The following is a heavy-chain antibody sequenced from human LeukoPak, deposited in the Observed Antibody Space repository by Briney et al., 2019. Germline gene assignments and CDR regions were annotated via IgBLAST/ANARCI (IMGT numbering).Heavy chain of an antibody. V-gene: IGHV3-30*02. J-gene: IGHJ6*03. CDR2: IQYDGSNE. CDR1: RFSFSSYG. CDR3: AKDRCSNGVGCYYYYMDV. Sequence: GGSLRLSCAASRFSFSSYGMHWVRQAPGKGLDWVAYIQYDGSNEQYADSVKGRFSISRDSSKNTLYLRMNSLRAEDTAVYYCAKDRCSNGVGCYYYYMDVWGKGTTVTISS. D-gene: IGHD2-8*01.